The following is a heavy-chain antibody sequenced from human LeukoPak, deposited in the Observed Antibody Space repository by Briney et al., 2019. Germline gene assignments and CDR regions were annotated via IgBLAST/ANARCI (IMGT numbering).Heavy chain of an antibody. CDR3: ATGASVTTIRLFDY. D-gene: IGHD3-9*01. Sequence: RQAXGKGLEWVAXISYDGSNKYYADSVKGRFTISRDNSRNMLYLQMNSLRAEDTAVYFCATGASVTTIRLFDYWGQGTLVTVSS. CDR2: ISYDGSNK. J-gene: IGHJ4*02. V-gene: IGHV3-30*03.